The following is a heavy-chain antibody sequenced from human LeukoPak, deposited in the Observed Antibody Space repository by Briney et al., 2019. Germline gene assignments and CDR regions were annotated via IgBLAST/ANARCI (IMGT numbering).Heavy chain of an antibody. CDR1: GFTFSSYS. CDR2: IDSSSSTI. J-gene: IGHJ4*02. CDR3: ASPLDY. Sequence: PGGSLRLSCAASGFTFSSYSMNWVRQAPGKGLEWVSYIDSSSSTIYYADSVKGRFTISRDNAKNSLYLQMNSLRAEDTAVYYCASPLDYWGQGTLVTVSS. V-gene: IGHV3-48*01.